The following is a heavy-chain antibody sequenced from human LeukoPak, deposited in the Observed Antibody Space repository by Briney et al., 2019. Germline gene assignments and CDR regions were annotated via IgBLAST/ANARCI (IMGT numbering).Heavy chain of an antibody. D-gene: IGHD4-17*01. J-gene: IGHJ4*02. CDR3: VRVTHGD. CDR2: ISSSASVI. Sequence: PGGSLRLSCAASGFTFSSSEMNWVRQAPGKGLEWLAYISSSASVIYCADSVQGRVTISRDNARNSLYLQMSSLRAEDTALYSCVRVTHGDWGQGTLVTVSS. CDR1: GFTFSSSE. V-gene: IGHV3-48*03.